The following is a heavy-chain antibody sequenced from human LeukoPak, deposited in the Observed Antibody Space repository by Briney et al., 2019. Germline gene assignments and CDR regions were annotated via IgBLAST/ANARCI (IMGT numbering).Heavy chain of an antibody. J-gene: IGHJ5*02. CDR3: ARDGSGSYYYKPTRHNWFDP. CDR2: INHSGST. V-gene: IGHV4-34*01. CDR1: GGSFSGYY. D-gene: IGHD3-10*01. Sequence: PSETLSLTCAVYGGSFSGYYWSWIRQPPGKGLEWIGEINHSGSTNYNPSLKSRVTISVDTSKNQFSLKLSSVTAADTAVYYCARDGSGSYYYKPTRHNWFDPWGQGTLVTVSS.